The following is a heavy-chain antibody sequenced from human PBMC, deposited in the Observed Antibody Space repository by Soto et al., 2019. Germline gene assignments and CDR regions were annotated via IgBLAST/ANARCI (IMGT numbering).Heavy chain of an antibody. CDR3: ATLRGSYYRDAFDN. D-gene: IGHD1-26*01. CDR2: FDPEDGET. Sequence: ASVKVSCKVSGYTLTELSMHWVRQAPGKGLEWMGGFDPEDGETIYAQKFQGRVTMTEDTSTDTAYMGLSSLRSEDTAVYYCATLRGSYYRDAFDNWGQGTMVTVSS. J-gene: IGHJ3*02. V-gene: IGHV1-24*01. CDR1: GYTLTELS.